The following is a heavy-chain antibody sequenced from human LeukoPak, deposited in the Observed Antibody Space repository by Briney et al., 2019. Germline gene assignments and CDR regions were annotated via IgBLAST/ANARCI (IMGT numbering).Heavy chain of an antibody. J-gene: IGHJ6*03. CDR1: GFTFSSYT. D-gene: IGHD3-10*01. CDR2: ISSSSNTI. CDR3: ARWALYYNYYMDV. Sequence: GGSLRLSCAASGFTFSSYTMTWVRQAPGKGLEGVSYISSSSNTIYYADSVKGRFTISRDNAKNSLYLQMNSLRAEDTAVYYCARWALYYNYYMDVWGKGTTVTVSS. V-gene: IGHV3-48*01.